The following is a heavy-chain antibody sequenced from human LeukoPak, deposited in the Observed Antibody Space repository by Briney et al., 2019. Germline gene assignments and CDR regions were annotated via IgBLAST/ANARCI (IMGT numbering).Heavy chain of an antibody. CDR1: GGTFNRSA. CDR2: IIPMLGIP. V-gene: IGHV1-69*04. J-gene: IGHJ5*02. CDR3: AQRLSWLDP. Sequence: SVKVSCKASGGTFNRSAISWVRQAPGQGLEWVGRIIPMLGIPNYAQKFQGRVTITADTSTNTAFMELSSLRSEDTAVYYCAQRLSWLDPWGQGTRVTVSS. D-gene: IGHD4-17*01.